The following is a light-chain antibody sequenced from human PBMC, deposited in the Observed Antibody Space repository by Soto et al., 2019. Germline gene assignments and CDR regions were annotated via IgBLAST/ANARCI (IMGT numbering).Light chain of an antibody. Sequence: QSALTQPPSASGSPGQSVTISCIGTNSDVGGYNYVSWYQQHPGKPPKLMIYEVSKRPSGVPDRFSGSKSGNTASLTVSGLQAEDEADYYCSSYAASNNLGVFGGGTQLTVL. CDR1: NSDVGGYNY. J-gene: IGLJ2*01. V-gene: IGLV2-8*01. CDR2: EVS. CDR3: SSYAASNNLGV.